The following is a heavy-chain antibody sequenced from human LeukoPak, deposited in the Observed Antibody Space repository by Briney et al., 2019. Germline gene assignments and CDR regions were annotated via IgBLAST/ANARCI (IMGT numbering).Heavy chain of an antibody. Sequence: SETLSLTCTVSGYSISGGYYWGWIRQPPGKGLEWIGSIYHSGSTYYNPPLKSRVTISVDTSKNQFSLKLSSVTAADTAVYYCARDQIVGATQFDYWGQGTLVTVSS. CDR3: ARDQIVGATQFDY. CDR2: IYHSGST. D-gene: IGHD1-26*01. CDR1: GYSISGGYY. V-gene: IGHV4-38-2*02. J-gene: IGHJ4*02.